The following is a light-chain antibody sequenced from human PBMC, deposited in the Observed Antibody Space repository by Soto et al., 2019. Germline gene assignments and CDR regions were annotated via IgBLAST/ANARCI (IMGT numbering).Light chain of an antibody. CDR1: QSVSSS. V-gene: IGKV3-11*01. J-gene: IGKJ3*01. CDR2: DAS. Sequence: EIVLTQSPDTLSLSPGERATLSCRASQSVSSSLAWYQQKPGQAPRLLIYDASNRATGIPARFRGSGSGTDFPRTISSLEPEDFAVYYCQQRSNWPPEVTFGPGTKVDIK. CDR3: QQRSNWPPEVT.